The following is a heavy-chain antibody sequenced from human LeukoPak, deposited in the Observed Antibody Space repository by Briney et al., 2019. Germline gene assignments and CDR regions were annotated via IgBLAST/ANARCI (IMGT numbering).Heavy chain of an antibody. Sequence: SVKVSCKASGGTFSSYTISWVRQAPGQGLEWMGRIIPILGIANYAQKFQGRVTITADTSTDTAYMELSSLRSEDTAVYYCATDAAYGGASGYWGQGTLVTVSS. CDR1: GGTFSSYT. CDR3: ATDAAYGGASGY. D-gene: IGHD4/OR15-4a*01. V-gene: IGHV1-69*04. J-gene: IGHJ4*02. CDR2: IIPILGIA.